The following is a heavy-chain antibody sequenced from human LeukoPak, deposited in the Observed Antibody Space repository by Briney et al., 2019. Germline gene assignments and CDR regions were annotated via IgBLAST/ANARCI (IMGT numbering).Heavy chain of an antibody. CDR1: VGSISSYY. CDR2: IYYSGST. CDR3: ARETSQKGAHYMDV. V-gene: IGHV4-59*01. D-gene: IGHD3-16*01. Sequence: SETLSLTCTVPVGSISSYYWSWIRHPPGKGVGWVGYIYYSGSTNYNPSLKSRVTISVDTSKNQFSLKLSSVTAADTAVYYCARETSQKGAHYMDVWGKGTTVTISS. J-gene: IGHJ6*03.